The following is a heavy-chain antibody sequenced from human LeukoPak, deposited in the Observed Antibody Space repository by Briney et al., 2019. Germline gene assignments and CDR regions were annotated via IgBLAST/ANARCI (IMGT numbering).Heavy chain of an antibody. CDR2: IYPSGST. CDR1: SGSLSSFY. CDR3: ARSSGHDFVY. Sequence: SETLSLTCTVSSGSLSSFYWNWIRQPAGKGLEWVGRIYPSGSTNYNASLKSRVTMSVHTSKKQFSLTLNSVPAAHAAVYYCARSSGHDFVYWGQGILVTVSS. V-gene: IGHV4-4*07. J-gene: IGHJ4*02. D-gene: IGHD5-12*01.